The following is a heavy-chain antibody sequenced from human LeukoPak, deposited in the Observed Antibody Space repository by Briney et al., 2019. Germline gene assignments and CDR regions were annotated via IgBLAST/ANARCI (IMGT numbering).Heavy chain of an antibody. V-gene: IGHV3-30*02. Sequence: PGGSLRLSCVASGFTFSSYGMHWVRQAPGKGLEWVAFIRYDGSNKYYADSVKGRFTISRDNSKNTLYLQMNSLRAEDTAVYYCSTASDFWSAIRGWYMDVWGKGTTVTVSS. CDR1: GFTFSSYG. CDR2: IRYDGSNK. J-gene: IGHJ6*03. CDR3: STASDFWSAIRGWYMDV. D-gene: IGHD3-3*01.